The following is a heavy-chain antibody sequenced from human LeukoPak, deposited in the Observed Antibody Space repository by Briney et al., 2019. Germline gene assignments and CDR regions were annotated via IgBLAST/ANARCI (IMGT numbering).Heavy chain of an antibody. V-gene: IGHV3-23*01. CDR1: EFTFSSYA. J-gene: IGHJ3*02. CDR2: ISGSGGST. Sequence: PGGSLRLSCAASEFTFSSYAMSWVRQAPGKGLEWVSAISGSGGSTYYADSVKGRFTISRDNSKNTLYLQMNSLRAEDTAVYYCAKDLTITFGGVIVRPPDAFDIWGQGTMVTVSS. D-gene: IGHD3-16*02. CDR3: AKDLTITFGGVIVRPPDAFDI.